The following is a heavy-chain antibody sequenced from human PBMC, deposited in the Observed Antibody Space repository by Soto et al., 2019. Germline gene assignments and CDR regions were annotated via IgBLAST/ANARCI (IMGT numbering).Heavy chain of an antibody. CDR1: GGSISSYY. V-gene: IGHV4-4*07. J-gene: IGHJ5*02. D-gene: IGHD2-15*01. CDR3: ARTPAEVAPDNWFDP. Sequence: QVQLQESGPGLVKPSETLSLTCTVSGGSISSYYWSWIRQPAGKGLEWIGRIYTSGSTNYNPSLKSRVTMSVDTSKNQFSLKLSSVTAADTAVYYCARTPAEVAPDNWFDPWGQGTLVTVSS. CDR2: IYTSGST.